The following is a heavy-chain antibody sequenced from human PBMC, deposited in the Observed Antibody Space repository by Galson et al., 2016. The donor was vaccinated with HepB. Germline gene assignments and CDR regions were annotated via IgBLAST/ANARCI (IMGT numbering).Heavy chain of an antibody. CDR1: GFTFSSYA. J-gene: IGHJ6*02. V-gene: IGHV3-23*01. Sequence: SLRLSCAASGFTFSSYAMSWVRQAPGKGLEWVSGISGSGGSTYYADSVKGRFTISRDDSKNKLYLQMNSLRAEDTAVYYCAKVWTYGQYYYYYYGMDVWGLGTTVTVSS. CDR2: ISGSGGST. D-gene: IGHD3-16*01. CDR3: AKVWTYGQYYYYYYGMDV.